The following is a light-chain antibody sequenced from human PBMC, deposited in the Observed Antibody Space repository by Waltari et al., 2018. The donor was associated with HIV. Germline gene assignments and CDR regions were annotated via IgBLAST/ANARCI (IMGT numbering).Light chain of an antibody. J-gene: IGLJ3*02. CDR2: RDD. CDR3: AVGDGSLRGGV. V-gene: IGLV1-47*01. CDR1: NSNIGSNS. Sequence: QSVVTQPPSASGTPGQRVVISCSGSNSNIGSNSVHWYQQVPGAAPKILIYRDDQRMPGAPDRFAGSKSATSAALAISELAAGDEADYYCAVGDGSLRGGVFCGGTKLTVL.